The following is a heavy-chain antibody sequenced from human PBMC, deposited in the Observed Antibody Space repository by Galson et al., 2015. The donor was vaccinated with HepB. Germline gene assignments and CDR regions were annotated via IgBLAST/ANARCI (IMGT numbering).Heavy chain of an antibody. CDR2: IYWDDDK. Sequence: GVGWFRHPPGKALEWLALIYWDDDKRYSPSLKRRLTLSRDTSKNQVVLTVTNMDPVDSATYFCAYSSRRYYFDFWGQGTLVTVSS. V-gene: IGHV2-5*02. CDR1: G. D-gene: IGHD3-16*02. J-gene: IGHJ4*02. CDR3: AYSSRRYYFDF.